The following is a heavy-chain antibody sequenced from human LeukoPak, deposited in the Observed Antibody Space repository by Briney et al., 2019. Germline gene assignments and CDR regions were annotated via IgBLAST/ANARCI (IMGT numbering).Heavy chain of an antibody. Sequence: PSETLSLTCTVSGGSVSSGSYYWSWIRQPPGKGLEWIGYIYYSGSTNYNPSLKSRVTISVDTSKNQFSLKLSSVTAADTAVYYCATESSSGFDYWGQGTLVTVSS. CDR3: ATESSSGFDY. D-gene: IGHD6-6*01. CDR1: GGSVSSGSYY. J-gene: IGHJ4*02. CDR2: IYYSGST. V-gene: IGHV4-61*01.